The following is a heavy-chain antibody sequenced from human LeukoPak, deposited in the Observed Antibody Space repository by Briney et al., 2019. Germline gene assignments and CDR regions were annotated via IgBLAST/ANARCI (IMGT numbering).Heavy chain of an antibody. CDR1: GFTFSSYA. CDR3: AKRPSYGSGSYIGWFDP. D-gene: IGHD3-10*01. Sequence: AGGSLRLSCAASGFTFSSYAMSWVRQAPGKGLEWVSAISGSGGSTYYADSVKGRFTISRDNSRNTLYLTMNSMRHEDTAVYYCAKRPSYGSGSYIGWFDPWGQGTLVTVSS. CDR2: ISGSGGST. V-gene: IGHV3-23*01. J-gene: IGHJ5*02.